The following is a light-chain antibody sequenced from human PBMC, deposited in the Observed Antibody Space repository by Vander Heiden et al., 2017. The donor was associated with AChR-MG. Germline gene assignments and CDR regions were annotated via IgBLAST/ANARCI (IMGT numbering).Light chain of an antibody. J-gene: IGKJ2*01. CDR2: GAS. CDR3: QQYGSAPGT. V-gene: IGKV3-20*01. CDR1: QSVSSSY. Sequence: EIVLTQSPGTLSLSPGERATLSCRASQSVSSSYLAWYQQKPGQAPRLLIYGASSRATDIPDRFSGSGSGTDFTLTISRLEPEDFAVYYCQQYGSAPGTFGQGTKLKIK.